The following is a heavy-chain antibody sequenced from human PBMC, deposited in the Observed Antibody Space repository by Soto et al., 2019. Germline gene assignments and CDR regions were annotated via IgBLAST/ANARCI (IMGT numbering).Heavy chain of an antibody. CDR3: AKASYDSSGHLS. V-gene: IGHV3-30*18. CDR1: GFTFSSYG. J-gene: IGHJ5*02. D-gene: IGHD3-22*01. Sequence: GVSLRVSCAAAGFTFSSYGRHWVSQDPGKGLEWVAVISYDGSNTYYADSVKGRFTISRDNSKNTLFLQMNSLRAEDTAVYYCAKASYDSSGHLSWGQGTLVTVSS. CDR2: ISYDGSNT.